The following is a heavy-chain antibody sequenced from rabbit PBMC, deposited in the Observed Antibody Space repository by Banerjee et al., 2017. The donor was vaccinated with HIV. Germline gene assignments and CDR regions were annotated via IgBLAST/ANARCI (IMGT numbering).Heavy chain of an antibody. CDR1: GFTITNNYY. CDR3: ARGYAGSNYAHYGMDL. V-gene: IGHV1S45*01. Sequence: QEQLEESGGDLVKPEGSLTLTSTASGFTITNNYYMCWVRQAPGKGLEWIACIYDGSSGSAYYASWAKGRFTISKTSSTTVTLQMTSLTAADTATYFCARGYAGSNYAHYGMDLWGQGTLVTVS. J-gene: IGHJ6*01. D-gene: IGHD8-1*01. CDR2: IYDGSSGSA.